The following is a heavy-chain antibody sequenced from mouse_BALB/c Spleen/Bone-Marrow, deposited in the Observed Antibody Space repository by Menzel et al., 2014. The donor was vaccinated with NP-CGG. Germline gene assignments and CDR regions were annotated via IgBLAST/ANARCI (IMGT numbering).Heavy chain of an antibody. V-gene: IGHV1-14*01. CDR3: ARSKDWYFDV. J-gene: IGHJ1*01. Sequence: VQLQQSGPELVKPGASVKMSCKASGYTFTSYMMHWVKQKPGQGLEWVGYVNPYSDGTYYTEDFKGKATLTSDKSSSTVYMDLSSLTSEDSAVFYCARSKDWYFDVWGAGTTVTVSS. CDR1: GYTFTSYM. CDR2: VNPYSDGT.